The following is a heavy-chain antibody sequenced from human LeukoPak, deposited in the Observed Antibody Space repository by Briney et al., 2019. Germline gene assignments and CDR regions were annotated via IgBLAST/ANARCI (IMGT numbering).Heavy chain of an antibody. J-gene: IGHJ2*01. D-gene: IGHD3-22*01. CDR2: VYYSGST. CDR3: ANVKGFWYYYDSSGYLKAKPPGVFDL. V-gene: IGHV4-39*07. CDR1: GDSISTNIYY. Sequence: SETLSLTCTVSGDSISTNIYYWGWIRQPPGKGLEWIGHVYYSGSTYSSPSLKGRVTILLDTSNNHFSLRLSSVTAADTAVYYCANVKGFWYYYDSSGYLKAKPPGVFDLWGRGTLVTVSS.